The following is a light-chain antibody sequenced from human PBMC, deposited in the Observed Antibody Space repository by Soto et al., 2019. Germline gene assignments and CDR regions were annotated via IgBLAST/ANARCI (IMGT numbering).Light chain of an antibody. Sequence: EIVLTQSPGTLSLSPGERATLSCRASQSVSSSWLAWYQQKPGQAPRLLIYGASSRATGVPDRFSGSGSGTDFTLTINRLEPEDSAVFYCQQYGGPPWTFGQGNKVEIK. J-gene: IGKJ1*01. CDR3: QQYGGPPWT. CDR2: GAS. V-gene: IGKV3-20*01. CDR1: QSVSSSW.